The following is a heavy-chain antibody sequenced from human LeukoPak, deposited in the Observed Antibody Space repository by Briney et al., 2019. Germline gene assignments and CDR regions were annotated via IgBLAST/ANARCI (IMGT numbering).Heavy chain of an antibody. Sequence: HPGRSLRLSCAASGFTFSSYGMHWVRQAPGKGLEWVAVISYDGSNKYYADSVKGRFTISRDNSKNTLYLQMNSLRAEDTAVYYCARDQGYSYGYRPDNWFDPWGQGTLVTVSS. CDR3: ARDQGYSYGYRPDNWFDP. V-gene: IGHV3-30*03. CDR2: ISYDGSNK. J-gene: IGHJ5*02. D-gene: IGHD5-18*01. CDR1: GFTFSSYG.